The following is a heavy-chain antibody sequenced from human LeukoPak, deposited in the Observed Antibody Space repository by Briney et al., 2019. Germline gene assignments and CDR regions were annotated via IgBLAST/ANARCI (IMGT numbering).Heavy chain of an antibody. V-gene: IGHV4-39*01. CDR3: ARQGVLEWLLFRALDI. D-gene: IGHD3-3*01. CDR1: GGSISSSSYY. CDR2: IYYSGST. J-gene: IGHJ3*02. Sequence: TSETLSLTCTVSGGSISSSSYYRGWIRQPPGKGLEWIGSIYYSGSTYYNPSLKSRVTISVDTSKNQFSLKLSSVTAADTAVYYCARQGVLEWLLFRALDIWGQGTMVTVSS.